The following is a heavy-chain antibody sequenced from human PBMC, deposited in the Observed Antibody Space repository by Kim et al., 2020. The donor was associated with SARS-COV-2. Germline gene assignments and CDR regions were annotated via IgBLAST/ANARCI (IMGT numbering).Heavy chain of an antibody. CDR3: ARDRYSGPFDY. CDR1: GFTFSSYS. V-gene: IGHV3-21*01. CDR2: ISSSSSYM. D-gene: IGHD3-9*01. J-gene: IGHJ4*02. Sequence: GGSLRLSCAASGFTFSSYSMNWVRQAPGKGLEWVSSISSSSSYMYYVDSVKGRFTISRDNAKNSLYLQMNSLRAEDTAVYYCARDRYSGPFDYWGQGTLVTVSS.